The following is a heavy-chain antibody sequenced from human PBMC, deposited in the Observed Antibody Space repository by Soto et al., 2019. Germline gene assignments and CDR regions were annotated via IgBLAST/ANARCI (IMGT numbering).Heavy chain of an antibody. J-gene: IGHJ4*02. CDR2: IWYDGSNK. D-gene: IGHD3-22*01. Sequence: PGGSLRLSCAASGFTFSSYGMHWVRQAPGKGLEWVAVIWYDGSNKYYADSVKGRFTISRDNSKNTLYLQMNSLRAEDTAVYYCARDNLYDSSTGGFDYWGQGT. CDR1: GFTFSSYG. CDR3: ARDNLYDSSTGGFDY. V-gene: IGHV3-33*01.